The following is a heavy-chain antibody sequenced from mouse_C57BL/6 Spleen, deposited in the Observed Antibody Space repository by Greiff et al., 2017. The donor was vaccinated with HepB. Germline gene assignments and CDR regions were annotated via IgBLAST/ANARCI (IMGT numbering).Heavy chain of an antibody. CDR2: INPNNGGT. CDR3: ARRNYYGSRDYAMDY. Sequence: VQLKESGPELVKPGASVKMSCKASGYTFTDYNMHWVKQSHGKSLEWIGYINPNNGGTSYNQKFKGKATLTVNKSSSTAYMELRSLTSEDSAVYYCARRNYYGSRDYAMDYWGQGTSVTVSS. D-gene: IGHD1-1*01. J-gene: IGHJ4*01. CDR1: GYTFTDYN. V-gene: IGHV1-22*01.